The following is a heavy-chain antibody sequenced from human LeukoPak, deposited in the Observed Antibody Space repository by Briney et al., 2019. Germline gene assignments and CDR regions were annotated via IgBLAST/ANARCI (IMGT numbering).Heavy chain of an antibody. CDR2: ISHKGENT. J-gene: IGHJ6*02. CDR3: AGVATTPHYYYGMDV. CDR1: GFIFSSYA. D-gene: IGHD5-12*01. V-gene: IGHV3-23*01. Sequence: GGSLRLYCAASGFIFSSYAMTWVRQAPGKGLEWVSSISHKGENTYYADSVKGRFTISRDNSKNTLYLQMNSLRAEDTAVYYCAGVATTPHYYYGMDVWGQGTTVTVSS.